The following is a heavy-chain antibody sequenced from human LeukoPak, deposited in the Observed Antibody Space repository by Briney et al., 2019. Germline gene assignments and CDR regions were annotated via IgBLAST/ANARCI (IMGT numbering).Heavy chain of an antibody. CDR3: AKARWLQLHGFAY. Sequence: SETLSLTCAVYGGSFSGYYWSWIRQPPGKGLEWIGEINHSGSTNYNPSLKSRVTISVDTSKNQFSLKLSSVTAADTAVYYCAKARWLQLHGFAYWGQGTLVTVSS. CDR1: GGSFSGYY. CDR2: INHSGST. V-gene: IGHV4-34*01. J-gene: IGHJ4*02. D-gene: IGHD5-12*01.